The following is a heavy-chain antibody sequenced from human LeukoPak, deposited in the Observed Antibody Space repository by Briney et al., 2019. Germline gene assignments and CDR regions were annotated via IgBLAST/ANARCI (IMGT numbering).Heavy chain of an antibody. CDR1: GFTFSSYG. D-gene: IGHD3-16*01. J-gene: IGHJ4*02. Sequence: GGSLRLSCAASGFTFSSYGMHWVRQAPGKGLEWVAVISYDGSNKYYADSVKGRFTISRDNSKNTLYLQMNSLRAEDTAVYYCAKHSMFGGGHFDYWGQGTLVTVSS. CDR3: AKHSMFGGGHFDY. CDR2: ISYDGSNK. V-gene: IGHV3-30*18.